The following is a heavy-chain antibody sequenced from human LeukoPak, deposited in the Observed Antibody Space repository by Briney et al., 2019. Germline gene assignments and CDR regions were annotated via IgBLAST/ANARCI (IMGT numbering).Heavy chain of an antibody. CDR2: ISAYNCNT. CDR3: ARDWPRFWSGYYSFDY. Sequence: ASVKVSCKASGYTFTRYGISWVRQSPGQGLEWMGWISAYNCNTNYAHKLQDRVTMTTDTYTSPAYMELRSLRSGDTAVYYCARDWPRFWSGYYSFDYGGQGTLVTVSS. V-gene: IGHV1-18*01. J-gene: IGHJ4*02. D-gene: IGHD3-3*01. CDR1: GYTFTRYG.